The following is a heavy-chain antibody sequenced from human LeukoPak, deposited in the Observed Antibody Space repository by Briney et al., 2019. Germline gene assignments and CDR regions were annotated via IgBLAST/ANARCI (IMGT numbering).Heavy chain of an antibody. D-gene: IGHD3-3*01. CDR3: ARGESITILGMVSGGYFDY. J-gene: IGHJ4*02. V-gene: IGHV5-51*01. CDR1: GYSFTSYW. CDR2: IYPGDSDT. Sequence: GESLKISCKGSGYSFTSYWIGWVRQMPGKGLEWMGIIYPGDSDTRYSPSFQGQVTISADKSISTAYLQWSSLKASDTAMYYCARGESITILGMVSGGYFDYWGQGTLVTVSS.